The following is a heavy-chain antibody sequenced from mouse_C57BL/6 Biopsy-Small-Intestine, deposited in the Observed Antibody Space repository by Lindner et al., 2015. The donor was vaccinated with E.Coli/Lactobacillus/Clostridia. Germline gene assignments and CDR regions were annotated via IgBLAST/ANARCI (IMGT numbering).Heavy chain of an antibody. CDR2: IYPGDGDT. V-gene: IGHV1-80*01. D-gene: IGHD2-3*01. CDR3: ARGYDGYYAYFDV. Sequence: VQLQESGAELVKPGASVKISCKASGYAFSSYWMNWVKQRPGKGLEWIGQIYPGDGDTNYNGKFKGKATLTADKSSSTAYMELRSLTSEDSAVYFCARGYDGYYAYFDVWGTGTTVTVSS. J-gene: IGHJ1*03. CDR1: GYAFSSYW.